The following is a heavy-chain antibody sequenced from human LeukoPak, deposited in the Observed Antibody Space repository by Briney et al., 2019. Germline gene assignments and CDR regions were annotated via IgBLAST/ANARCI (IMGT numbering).Heavy chain of an antibody. CDR3: ARGPSRANPLFDY. CDR2: INPSGGST. Sequence: ASVKVSCKASGYTFTSYYVHWVRQAPGEGLEWMGIINPSGGSTSYAQKFQGRVTMTRDTSISTAYMELSRLRSDDTAVYYCARGPSRANPLFDYWGQGTLVTVSS. V-gene: IGHV1-46*01. J-gene: IGHJ4*02. CDR1: GYTFTSYY.